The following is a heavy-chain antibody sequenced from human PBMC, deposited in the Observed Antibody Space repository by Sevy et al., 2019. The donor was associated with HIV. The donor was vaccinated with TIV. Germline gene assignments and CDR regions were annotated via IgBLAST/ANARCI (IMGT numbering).Heavy chain of an antibody. V-gene: IGHV3-23*01. CDR2: ISGSGGST. Sequence: GGSLRLSCAASGFTFSSYAMSWVRQAPGKGLEWVSAISGSGGSTYYADSVKGRLTISRDNSKNSMYLQRNSLRAEETAVYYCAKDLQERYSYYGVYGMDVWGQGTTVTVSS. J-gene: IGHJ6*02. CDR3: AKDLQERYSYYGVYGMDV. D-gene: IGHD5-18*01. CDR1: GFTFSSYA.